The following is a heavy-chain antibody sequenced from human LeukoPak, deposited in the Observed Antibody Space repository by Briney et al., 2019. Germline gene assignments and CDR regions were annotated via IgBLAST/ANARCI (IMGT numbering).Heavy chain of an antibody. V-gene: IGHV4-59*01. CDR3: ARARCCSVAYNWFDT. J-gene: IGHJ5*02. CDR2: IYYSGST. D-gene: IGHD3-10*02. Sequence: SETLSLTCTVSGVSISSYYWSWIRQPPGKGLEWIGYIYYSGSTNYNPALKSRVTISVDTSKNQFSLKLSSVTAAYTAVYYCARARCCSVAYNWFDTRGQGKLFTVSS. CDR1: GVSISSYY.